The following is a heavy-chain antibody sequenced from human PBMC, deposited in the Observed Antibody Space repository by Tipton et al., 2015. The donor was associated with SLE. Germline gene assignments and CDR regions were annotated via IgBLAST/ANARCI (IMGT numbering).Heavy chain of an antibody. D-gene: IGHD3-16*01. V-gene: IGHV3-33*01. CDR2: IRADGSNK. Sequence: LSLTCAASGFTYSGYAMHWVRQAPGKGLEWVAFIRADGSNKDYADSVKGRFTISRDNSKNKLYLQMNSLRAEDTAVYFCARGRGGEFLDYWGQGTLVTVSS. J-gene: IGHJ4*02. CDR3: ARGRGGEFLDY. CDR1: GFTYSGYA.